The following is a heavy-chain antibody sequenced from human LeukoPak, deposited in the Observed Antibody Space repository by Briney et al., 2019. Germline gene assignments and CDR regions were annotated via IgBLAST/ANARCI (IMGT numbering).Heavy chain of an antibody. Sequence: PSETLSLTCTVSGGSISSSSYYWGWIRLPPWKGLEWIGSIYYSGSTYYNPSLKSRVTISVDTSKNQFSLKLSSVTAADTAVYYCARLQREITIFGVVISTLFDYWGQGTLVTVSS. D-gene: IGHD3-3*01. V-gene: IGHV4-39*01. CDR1: GGSISSSSYY. CDR3: ARLQREITIFGVVISTLFDY. CDR2: IYYSGST. J-gene: IGHJ4*02.